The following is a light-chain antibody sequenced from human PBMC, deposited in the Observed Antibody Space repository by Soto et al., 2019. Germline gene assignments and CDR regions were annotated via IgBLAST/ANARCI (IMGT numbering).Light chain of an antibody. CDR3: VSYTIVSTLA. V-gene: IGLV2-14*03. CDR2: DVT. CDR1: SSDIGGYNY. J-gene: IGLJ2*01. Sequence: QSVLTQPACVSGSPGQSISIPCTGTSSDIGGYNYVSWYQQHPGKAPKLITYDVTNRPPGVSNRFSGSKSGNTASLTISGLQADDEADYYCVSYTIVSTLAIGGGTKVTVL.